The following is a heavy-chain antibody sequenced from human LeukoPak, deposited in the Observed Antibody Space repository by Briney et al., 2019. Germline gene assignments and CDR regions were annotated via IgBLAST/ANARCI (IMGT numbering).Heavy chain of an antibody. CDR2: ISVTSSYI. Sequence: PGGSLRLSCAASGFNFSHYSMNWVRQAPGKGLEWVSSISVTSSYIYYADSLKGRFTISRDNAKNSLFLQMNSLRAEDTAVYYCARAPFDHSSGYCAFDSWGQGTLVTVSS. D-gene: IGHD3-22*01. CDR1: GFNFSHYS. CDR3: ARAPFDHSSGYCAFDS. V-gene: IGHV3-21*01. J-gene: IGHJ4*02.